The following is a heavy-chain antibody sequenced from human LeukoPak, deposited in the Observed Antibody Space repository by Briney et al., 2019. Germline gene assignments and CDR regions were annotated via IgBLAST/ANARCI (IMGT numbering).Heavy chain of an antibody. CDR2: IIPIFGTA. CDR3: AREGKDGYNSGHFDY. V-gene: IGHV1-69*13. CDR1: GGTFSSYA. Sequence: SVKVSCKASGGTFSSYAISWVRQAPGQGLEWMGGIIPIFGTANYAQKFQGRVTITADESTSTAYTELSSLRSEDTAVYYCAREGKDGYNSGHFDYWGQGTLVTVSS. D-gene: IGHD5-24*01. J-gene: IGHJ4*02.